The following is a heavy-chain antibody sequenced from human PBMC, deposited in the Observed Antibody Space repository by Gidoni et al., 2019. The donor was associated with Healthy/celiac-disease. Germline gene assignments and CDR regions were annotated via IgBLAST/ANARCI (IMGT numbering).Heavy chain of an antibody. D-gene: IGHD3-10*01. J-gene: IGHJ5*02. CDR1: GYTFTGYY. CDR2: INANSGGT. V-gene: IGHV1-2*02. Sequence: QVQLVQSGAEVKKPGASLKVSCKASGYTFTGYYMHWVRQAHGKGLEWMGWINANSGGTNYAKKFQGRGTMTRDTSRSTAYMELSRMRSDDKAVYYCARNPIRITMVRGVIRGWFDPWGQGTLVTVSS. CDR3: ARNPIRITMVRGVIRGWFDP.